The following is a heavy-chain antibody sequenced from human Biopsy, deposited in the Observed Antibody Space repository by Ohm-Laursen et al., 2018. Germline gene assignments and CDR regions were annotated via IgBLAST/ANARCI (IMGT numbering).Heavy chain of an antibody. CDR2: VGGGGRLTDHT. Sequence: SLRLSCAASGFTVKEYAMNWIRQTPEKGLEWVQVVGGGGRLTDHTDFADSVRGRFTISRDNSKNKLYLDMINLRAEDTAIYYRARNVRGYNYGLLEYWGQGVMVTVSS. CDR3: ARNVRGYNYGLLEY. V-gene: IGHV3-23*01. J-gene: IGHJ4*02. CDR1: GFTVKEYA. D-gene: IGHD5-18*01.